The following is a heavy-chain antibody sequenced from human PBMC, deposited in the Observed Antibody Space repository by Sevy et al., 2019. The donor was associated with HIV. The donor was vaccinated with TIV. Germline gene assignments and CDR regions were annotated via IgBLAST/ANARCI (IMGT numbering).Heavy chain of an antibody. CDR2: IQSDGSIQ. CDR1: GFTLSNYD. V-gene: IGHV3-30*02. D-gene: IGHD5-12*01. J-gene: IGHJ4*02. CDR3: AKRGSKSGYALGY. Sequence: GGSLRLSCIESGFTLSNYDIHWVRQAAGKGLEWVAFIQSDGSIQYYADSVKGRFTISRDNSKNTLYLQMNSLRPEDTAIYYCAKRGSKSGYALGYWGQGPLVTVSS.